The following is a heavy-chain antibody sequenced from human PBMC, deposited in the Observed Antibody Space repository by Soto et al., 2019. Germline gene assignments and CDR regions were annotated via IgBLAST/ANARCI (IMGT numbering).Heavy chain of an antibody. D-gene: IGHD6-19*01. CDR1: GGSFSSFA. CDR2: IIPLFDTP. V-gene: IGHV1-69*12. J-gene: IGHJ4*02. Sequence: VHLVQSGAEVKKPGSSVTVSCKTSGGSFSSFAVSWVRQAPGQGLEWMGGIIPLFDTPNYAQKFRGRVTITADESTGTAILELSSLTSDDTAIYYCARGPEYNSGWYYFDYWGQGTLVSVSS. CDR3: ARGPEYNSGWYYFDY.